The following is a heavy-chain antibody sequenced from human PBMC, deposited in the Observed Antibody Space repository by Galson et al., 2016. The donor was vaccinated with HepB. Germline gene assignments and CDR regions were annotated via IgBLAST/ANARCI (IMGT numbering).Heavy chain of an antibody. D-gene: IGHD3-16*01. CDR3: ARGFGGGGLGY. CDR2: IYYRGTT. CDR1: GGSISSSTYY. Sequence: ETLSLTCIVSGGSISSSTYYWGWIRQPPGKGLDWIGSIYYRGTTYYNPSLTSRVTISVDKSKNQVSLKLSSVIAADTAVYYCARGFGGGGLGYWGQGTLVTVSS. V-gene: IGHV4-39*07. J-gene: IGHJ4*02.